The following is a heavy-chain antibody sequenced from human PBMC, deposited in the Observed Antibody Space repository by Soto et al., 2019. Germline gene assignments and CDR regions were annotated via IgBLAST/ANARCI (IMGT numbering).Heavy chain of an antibody. CDR2: ISYDGSNK. J-gene: IGHJ6*02. D-gene: IGHD4-4*01. CDR1: GFAFSSYA. Sequence: QVQLVESGGGVVQPGRSLRLSCAASGFAFSSYALHWVRQAPANQQEWVAVISYDGSNKYYADSVKSRFTISRDNTKNAQCLQMNSLTDEDTAAYYCAADSDNAGLQCCDYGMDVWGQRTTVAVS. CDR3: AADSDNAGLQCCDYGMDV. V-gene: IGHV3-30-3*01.